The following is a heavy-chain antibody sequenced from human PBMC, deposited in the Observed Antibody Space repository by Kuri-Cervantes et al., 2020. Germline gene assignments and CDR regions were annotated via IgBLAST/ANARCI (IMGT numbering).Heavy chain of an antibody. CDR3: ARDPEYGALDF. CDR1: GFTFSSYS. CDR2: ISSSSSYI. V-gene: IGHV3-21*06. Sequence: GGSLRLSCAASGFTFSSYSMDWVRQAPGKGLEWVSSISSSSSYIYYADSVKGRFTISRDNAKNSVYLEMNSLRVDDTAVYFCARDPEYGALDFWGQGTLVTVSS. D-gene: IGHD4-17*01. J-gene: IGHJ4*02.